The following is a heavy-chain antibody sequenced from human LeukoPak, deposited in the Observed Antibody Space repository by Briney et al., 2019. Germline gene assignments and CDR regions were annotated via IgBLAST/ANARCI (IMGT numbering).Heavy chain of an antibody. J-gene: IGHJ6*03. CDR2: INAGNGNT. CDR1: GYTFTSYA. Sequence: ASVKVSCKASGYTFTSYAMHWVRQAPGQRLEWMGWINAGNGNTKYSQKFQGRVTITRDTSASTAYMELSSLRSEDTAVYYCAREGHDGGYSYGYYYYYMDVWGKGTTVTVSS. V-gene: IGHV1-3*01. D-gene: IGHD5-18*01. CDR3: AREGHDGGYSYGYYYYYMDV.